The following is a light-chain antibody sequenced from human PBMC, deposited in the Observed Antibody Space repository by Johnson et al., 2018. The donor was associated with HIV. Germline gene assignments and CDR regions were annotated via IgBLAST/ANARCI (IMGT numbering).Light chain of an antibody. V-gene: IGLV1-51*02. J-gene: IGLJ1*01. CDR1: TSNIENYF. CDR2: EDY. Sequence: QSVLTQPPSVSAAPGQKVTISCSGTTSNIENYFVSWYQQLPGAAPRLLIYEDYKRPSGIPDRFSGSKSGASATLGITGLQTGDEADYYCGVGDASRSPHYVFGTGTTITVL. CDR3: GVGDASRSPHYV.